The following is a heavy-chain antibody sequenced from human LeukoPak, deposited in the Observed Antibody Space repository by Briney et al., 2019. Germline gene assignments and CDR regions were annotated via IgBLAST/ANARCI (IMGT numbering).Heavy chain of an antibody. V-gene: IGHV3-23*01. Sequence: GGSLRLSCAASGFTFSSYTMNWVRQAPGKGLEWVSAISGSGVGTYYADSVKGRFTISRDNSKNTLYLQMNSLRAEDTAVYYCAKDAGEVSSLWGQGTLVTVSS. CDR3: AKDAGEVSSL. CDR2: ISGSGVGT. J-gene: IGHJ4*02. D-gene: IGHD1-14*01. CDR1: GFTFSSYT.